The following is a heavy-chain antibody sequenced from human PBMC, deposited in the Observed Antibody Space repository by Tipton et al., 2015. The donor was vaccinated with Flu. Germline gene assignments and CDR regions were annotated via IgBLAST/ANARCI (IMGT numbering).Heavy chain of an antibody. D-gene: IGHD5-12*01. J-gene: IGHJ4*02. CDR3: ARGATRRPFSGYDYTGY. CDR2: IRYGGSS. CDR1: GGSISTSGYY. V-gene: IGHV4-39*07. Sequence: LRLSCTVSGGSISTSGYYWGWIRQPPGKGLEWIGSIRYGGSSYYTPSLKSRVTISRDMSKDQFSLKLASVTAADTAVYYCARGATRRPFSGYDYTGYWGQGTLVTVSS.